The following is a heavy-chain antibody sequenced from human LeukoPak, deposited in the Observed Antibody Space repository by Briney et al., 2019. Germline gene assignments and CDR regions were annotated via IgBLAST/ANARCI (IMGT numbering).Heavy chain of an antibody. J-gene: IGHJ4*02. Sequence: GASVKVSCKASGSTFTSYYMHWVRQAPGQGLEWMGIINPSGGSTIYAQKFQGRVTMTRDTSTSTVYMELSSVRSEDTGVYYCARGGMGIQLWSFDDWGQGALVTVSS. D-gene: IGHD5-18*01. V-gene: IGHV1-46*01. CDR3: ARGGMGIQLWSFDD. CDR1: GSTFTSYY. CDR2: INPSGGST.